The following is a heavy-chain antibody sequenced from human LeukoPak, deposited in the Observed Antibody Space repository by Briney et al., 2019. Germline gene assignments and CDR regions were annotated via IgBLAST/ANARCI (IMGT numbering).Heavy chain of an antibody. CDR3: AREPPGMVATGEYDY. CDR1: GFTFSSYA. CDR2: ISYDGSNK. D-gene: IGHD5-12*01. Sequence: GGSLRLSCAASGFTFSSYAMHWVRQAPGKGLEWVAVISYDGSNKYYADSVKGRFTISRDNSKNTLYLQMNSPRAEDTAVYYCAREPPGMVATGEYDYWGQGTLVTVSS. V-gene: IGHV3-30*04. J-gene: IGHJ4*02.